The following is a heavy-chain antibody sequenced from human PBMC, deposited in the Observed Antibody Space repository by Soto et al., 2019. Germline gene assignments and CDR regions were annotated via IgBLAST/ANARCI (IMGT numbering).Heavy chain of an antibody. V-gene: IGHV1-46*01. CDR1: ADTFTSYY. D-gene: IGHD3-9*01. Sequence: ASVKVSCKAPADTFTSYYIHWVRQAPGHGLEWMGIINPNGGSTRFAQTFQGRITMTTDTSTSTVYMELRSLRSEDTAVYYCARHRGYYDILTGYYTELNFDYWGQGTLVTVSS. J-gene: IGHJ4*02. CDR2: INPNGGST. CDR3: ARHRGYYDILTGYYTELNFDY.